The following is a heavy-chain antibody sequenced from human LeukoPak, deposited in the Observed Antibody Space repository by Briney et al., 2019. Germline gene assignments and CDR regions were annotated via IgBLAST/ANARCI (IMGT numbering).Heavy chain of an antibody. D-gene: IGHD5-18*01. V-gene: IGHV3-74*01. CDR2: MNNDGSST. CDR3: ARGFPDTAVIR. CDR1: GFTFSTYW. J-gene: IGHJ4*02. Sequence: GGSLRLSCAASGFTFSTYWMHWVRQAPGKGLVWVSRMNNDGSSTTYADSVKGRFTISRDNAKNTLYLQMNSLRAEDTAVYYCARGFPDTAVIRWGQGTLVTVSS.